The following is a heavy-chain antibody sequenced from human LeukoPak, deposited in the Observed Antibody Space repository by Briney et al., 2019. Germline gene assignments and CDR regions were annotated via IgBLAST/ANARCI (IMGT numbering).Heavy chain of an antibody. CDR1: GLTFSSYG. D-gene: IGHD6-19*01. J-gene: IGHJ4*02. V-gene: IGHV3-30*18. Sequence: GGSLRLSCAASGLTFSSYGMHWVRQATGRGLEWEAVISYDGSNKYYADSVKGRFTISRDNSKNTLYLQMNSLRAEDTAVYYCAKSSGWYFDYWGQGTLVTVSS. CDR3: AKSSGWYFDY. CDR2: ISYDGSNK.